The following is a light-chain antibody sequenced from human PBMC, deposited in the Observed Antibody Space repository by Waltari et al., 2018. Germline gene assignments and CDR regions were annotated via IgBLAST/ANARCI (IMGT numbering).Light chain of an antibody. CDR1: KLGERP. CDR3: QVWDSSTDV. CDR2: EDV. J-gene: IGLJ2*01. V-gene: IGLV3-1*01. Sequence: SYELTQPPSVSVSPGQTASIICSGDKLGERPASWYPQKAGQSPMLVIFEDVKRPSGIPERFSGSNSGNTATLTISGTQAMDEADYYCQVWDSSTDVFGGGTKLTVL.